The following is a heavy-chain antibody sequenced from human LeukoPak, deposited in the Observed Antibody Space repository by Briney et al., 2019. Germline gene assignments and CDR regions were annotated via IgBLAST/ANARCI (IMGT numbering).Heavy chain of an antibody. CDR1: GFTVSSNY. J-gene: IGHJ4*02. CDR2: IYSGGST. CDR3: ARGGYGDFDY. D-gene: IGHD4-17*01. V-gene: IGHV3-66*01. Sequence: GGSLRLSCAASGFTVSSNYMGWVRQAPGKGLEWVSLIYSGGSTFYADSVKGRFTISRDNAKNSLYLQMNSLRAEDTAVYYCARGGYGDFDYWGQGTLVTVSS.